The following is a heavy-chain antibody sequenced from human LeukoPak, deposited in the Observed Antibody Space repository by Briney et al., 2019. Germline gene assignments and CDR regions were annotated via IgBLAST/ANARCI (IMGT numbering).Heavy chain of an antibody. D-gene: IGHD3-10*01. Sequence: GASVKVSCKASGYTFTSYGISWVRQAPGQGLEWMGWISAYNGNTNYAQKLQGRVAMTTDTSTSTAYMELRSLRSDDTAVYYCARASKLLWFGEFPFYYFDYWGQGTLVTVSS. CDR1: GYTFTSYG. CDR2: ISAYNGNT. J-gene: IGHJ4*02. CDR3: ARASKLLWFGEFPFYYFDY. V-gene: IGHV1-18*04.